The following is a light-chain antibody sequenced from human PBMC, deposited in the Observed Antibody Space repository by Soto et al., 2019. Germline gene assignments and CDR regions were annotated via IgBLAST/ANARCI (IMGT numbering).Light chain of an antibody. J-gene: IGKJ1*01. CDR2: KAS. Sequence: DIQMTQSPSTLSASVGDRVTITCRASQSISSWLAWYQQKPGTAPKLLIYKASTLQSGVPSRFSGSGSGAEFTLTISSLQPDDSATYYCQQYRDNWTFGQGTNVDIK. CDR3: QQYRDNWT. V-gene: IGKV1-5*03. CDR1: QSISSW.